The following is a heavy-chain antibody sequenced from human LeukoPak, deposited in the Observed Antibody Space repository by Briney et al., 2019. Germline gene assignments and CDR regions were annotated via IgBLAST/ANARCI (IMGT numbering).Heavy chain of an antibody. J-gene: IGHJ3*02. CDR3: ARDQGYCGGDCRDAFYI. CDR1: GYTFTSYT. V-gene: IGHV1-18*01. Sequence: ASVTVSCKASGYTFTSYTMSWVRQAPGQGLEWMGWISAYNGNTNYAQKLQGRVTMTTDTSTSTAYMELRSLRSDDTAVYYCARDQGYCGGDCRDAFYIWGQGKMFTVSS. CDR2: ISAYNGNT. D-gene: IGHD2-21*02.